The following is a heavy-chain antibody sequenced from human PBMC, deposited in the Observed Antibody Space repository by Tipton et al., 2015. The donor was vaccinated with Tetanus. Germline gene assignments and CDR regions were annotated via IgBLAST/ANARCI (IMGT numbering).Heavy chain of an antibody. CDR1: GGSISSYY. J-gene: IGHJ4*02. CDR2: IYYSGRT. Sequence: TLSLTCTVSGGSISSYYWSWIRQPPGKGLEWIGYIYYSGRTNYNPSLKSRVTISVDTSKNQFSLKLSSVTAADTAVYYCARLGYDILTGYHYDSWGQGTLVTVSS. V-gene: IGHV4-59*01. CDR3: ARLGYDILTGYHYDS. D-gene: IGHD3-9*01.